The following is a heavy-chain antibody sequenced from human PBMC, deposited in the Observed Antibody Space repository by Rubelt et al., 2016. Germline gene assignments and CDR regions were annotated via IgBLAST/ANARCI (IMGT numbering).Heavy chain of an antibody. V-gene: IGHV4-34*01. CDR2: LNHSGST. CDR1: GGSFSGYS. J-gene: IGHJ6*02. D-gene: IGHD6-13*01. Sequence: QVQLQQWGAGLLKPSETLSLTCAVYGGSFSGYSWSWIRQPPGKGLEWTGELNHSGSTNYNPSLKSRVTISVDTSKNQFSLKRGSVTAADTAVYYCARGRRGSSSWLGRDYYGMDVWGQGTTVTVSS. CDR3: ARGRRGSSSWLGRDYYGMDV.